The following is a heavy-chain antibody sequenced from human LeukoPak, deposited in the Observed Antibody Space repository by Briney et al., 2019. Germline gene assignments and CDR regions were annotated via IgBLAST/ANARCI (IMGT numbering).Heavy chain of an antibody. D-gene: IGHD3-9*01. CDR2: IYYSGST. CDR1: GGSISSSSYY. J-gene: IGHJ4*02. Sequence: PSETLSLTCTFSGGSISSSSYYWGWIRQPPGKWLEWIGSIYYSGSTYYNPSLKSRVTISVDTSKNQFSLKLSSVTAADTAVYYCERPEYDILTGYYFLWGQGTLVTVSS. CDR3: ERPEYDILTGYYFL. V-gene: IGHV4-39*01.